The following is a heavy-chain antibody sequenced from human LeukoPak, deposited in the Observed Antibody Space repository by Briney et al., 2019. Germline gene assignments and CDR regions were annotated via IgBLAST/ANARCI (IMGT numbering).Heavy chain of an antibody. J-gene: IGHJ3*02. Sequence: PGGSLRLSCAASGFTFSSYAMSWIRQAPGKGPEWVSGVSGAGGTTYYADSVQGRFTISRDNSENTLYLQMSGLRAEDTAVYSCAKDFTYYIGSGSYLPAFDIWGQGTMVTVSS. CDR2: VSGAGGTT. V-gene: IGHV3-23*01. CDR3: AKDFTYYIGSGSYLPAFDI. D-gene: IGHD3-10*01. CDR1: GFTFSSYA.